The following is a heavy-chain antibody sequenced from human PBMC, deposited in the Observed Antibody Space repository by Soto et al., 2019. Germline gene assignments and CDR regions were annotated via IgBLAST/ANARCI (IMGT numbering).Heavy chain of an antibody. CDR3: ARVLGQPLFDY. V-gene: IGHV1-18*01. CDR2: ISAYNGNT. J-gene: IGHJ4*02. D-gene: IGHD6-13*01. Sequence: QVQLVQSGAEVKKPGASEKVSCKASGYTFSSYGISWVRQATGQGLEWMGWISAYNGNTKYAQKLQGRVTMTTDTSTSTAYTELRSPRSDDTAVYYCARVLGQPLFDYWGQGTLGTVSS. CDR1: GYTFSSYG.